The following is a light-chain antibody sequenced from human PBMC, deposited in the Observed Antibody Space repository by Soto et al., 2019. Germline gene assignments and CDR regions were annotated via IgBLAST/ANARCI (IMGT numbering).Light chain of an antibody. Sequence: DIQMTQSPSSLSASVGDRVTIACQSSHDVSRNLNWFQQKPGEAPKLLIYDASNLERGVPSRFSASRSGTDFAFTISSRQPEDVATYYCQQYNSMLSFGGGPEIELK. CDR1: HDVSRN. J-gene: IGKJ4*01. CDR3: QQYNSMLS. V-gene: IGKV1-33*01. CDR2: DAS.